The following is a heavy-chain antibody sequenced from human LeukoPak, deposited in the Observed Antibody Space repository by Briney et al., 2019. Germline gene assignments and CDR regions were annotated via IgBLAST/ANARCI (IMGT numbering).Heavy chain of an antibody. D-gene: IGHD5-18*01. CDR3: ARHDSFIPY. J-gene: IGHJ4*02. CDR1: GFTFNYYA. V-gene: IGHV3-23*01. CDR2: ISDNEGST. Sequence: GGSLRLSCAASGFTFNYYAMSWVRQDPGKGLEWVSGISDNEGSTYYRDSVKGRFTISRDNTKNTVYLQLNNLRADDTAVYFCARHDSFIPYWGQGTLVIVSS.